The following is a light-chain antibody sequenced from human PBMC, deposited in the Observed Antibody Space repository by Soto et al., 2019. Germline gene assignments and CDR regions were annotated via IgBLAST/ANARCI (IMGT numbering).Light chain of an antibody. J-gene: IGKJ2*01. CDR1: QRISRW. Sequence: DIQMTQSPSTLYASIGDRVTITCRASQRISRWLAWYQQKPQKPPKLLIYRASSLESGVPSRFSGSESGTEFTLTISSLQPDDSAIYYCQHYYSYPYTFGQGTKLEI. V-gene: IGKV1-5*03. CDR2: RAS. CDR3: QHYYSYPYT.